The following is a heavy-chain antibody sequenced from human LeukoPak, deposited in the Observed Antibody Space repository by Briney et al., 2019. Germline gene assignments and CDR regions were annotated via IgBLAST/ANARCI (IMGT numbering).Heavy chain of an antibody. CDR2: INPNSGGT. V-gene: IGHV1-2*02. CDR1: GYTFTGYY. J-gene: IGHJ3*02. CDR3: ARGGYSYGYSSSFDM. Sequence: ASVKVSCKASGYTFTGYYMHWVRQAPGQGLEWMGWINPNSGGTNYAQKFQGRVTMTRDTSISTAYMELSRLRSDDTAVYYCARGGYSYGYSSSFDMWGQGTMVSVSS. D-gene: IGHD5-18*01.